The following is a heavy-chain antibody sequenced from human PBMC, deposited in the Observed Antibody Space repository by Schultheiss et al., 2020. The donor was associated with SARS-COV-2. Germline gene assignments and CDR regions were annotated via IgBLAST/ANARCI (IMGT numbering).Heavy chain of an antibody. D-gene: IGHD3-3*01. CDR2: IKSKTDGGTT. V-gene: IGHV3-15*01. CDR3: AKDQYITIFGVVIMGPFDY. CDR1: GFTVSSNY. J-gene: IGHJ4*02. Sequence: GGSLRLSCAASGFTVSSNYMSWVRQAPGKGLEWVGRIKSKTDGGTTDYAAPVKGRFTISRDDSKNTLYLQMNSLRAEDTAVYYCAKDQYITIFGVVIMGPFDYWGQGTLVTVSS.